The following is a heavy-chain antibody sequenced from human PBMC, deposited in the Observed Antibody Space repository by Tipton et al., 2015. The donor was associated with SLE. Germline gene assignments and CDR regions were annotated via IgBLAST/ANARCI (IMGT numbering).Heavy chain of an antibody. J-gene: IGHJ6*04. CDR3: ARGEGYKGFYFIDV. V-gene: IGHV4-31*03. D-gene: IGHD5-24*01. CDR1: GGSISSGGYY. CDR2: IYYRGTT. Sequence: TLSLTCSVSGGSISSGGYYWSWIRQYPGKGLEWIGYIYYRGTTHYNPSIESRASISVDTSRNQFSLNLTSVTAADTAVFYCARGEGYKGFYFIDVWGRGTKVTVPS.